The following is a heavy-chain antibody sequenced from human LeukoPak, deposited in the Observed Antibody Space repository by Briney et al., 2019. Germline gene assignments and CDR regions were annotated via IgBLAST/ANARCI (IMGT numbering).Heavy chain of an antibody. Sequence: SETLSLTCTVSGGSISSGGYYWSWIRQHPGKGLEWIGYIYYSGSTYYNPSLKSRVTISVDTSKNQFSLKLSSVTAADTAVYYCAREWGGRSSSSVNWFDPWGQGTLVTVSS. CDR3: AREWGGRSSSSVNWFDP. J-gene: IGHJ5*02. D-gene: IGHD6-6*01. V-gene: IGHV4-31*03. CDR1: GGSISSGGYY. CDR2: IYYSGST.